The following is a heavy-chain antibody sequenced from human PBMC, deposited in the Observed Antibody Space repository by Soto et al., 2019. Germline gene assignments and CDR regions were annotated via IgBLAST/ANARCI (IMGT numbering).Heavy chain of an antibody. D-gene: IGHD6-13*01. V-gene: IGHV4-34*01. Sequence: QVQLQQWGAGLLKPSETLSLTCAVYGGSFSGYYWSWIRQPPGKGLEWIGEINHSGSTNYNPSLKSRVTIPVDTSKNQFSLKLSSVTAADTAVYYCARGLIAAAGWFDPWGQGTLVTVSS. CDR3: ARGLIAAAGWFDP. CDR2: INHSGST. J-gene: IGHJ5*02. CDR1: GGSFSGYY.